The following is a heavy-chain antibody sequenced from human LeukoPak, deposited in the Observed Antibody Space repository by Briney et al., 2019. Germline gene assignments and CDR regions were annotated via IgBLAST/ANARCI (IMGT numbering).Heavy chain of an antibody. CDR2: IYHTGST. Sequence: PSETLSLTCAVSGGSISSSNWWSWVRQPPGKGLEWIGEIYHTGSTYYNPSLKSRVTISVDTSKNQFSLKLSSVTAADTAVYYCARGLGFGEDGYFQHWGQGTLVTVSS. V-gene: IGHV4-4*02. CDR1: GGSISSSNW. J-gene: IGHJ1*01. D-gene: IGHD3-10*01. CDR3: ARGLGFGEDGYFQH.